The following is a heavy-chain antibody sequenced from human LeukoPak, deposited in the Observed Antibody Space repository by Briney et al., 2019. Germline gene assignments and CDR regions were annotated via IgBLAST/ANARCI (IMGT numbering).Heavy chain of an antibody. CDR1: GFTVSSNY. D-gene: IGHD3-10*01. J-gene: IGHJ4*02. V-gene: IGHV3-53*01. CDR2: IYSGGST. Sequence: GGSLRLSCAASGFTVSSNYMSWVRQAPGKGLEWVSVIYSGGSTYYADSVKGRFTISRDNSKNTLYLQMNSLRAEDTAVYYCARPIYGSGSYYLGYWGQGTLVTVSS. CDR3: ARPIYGSGSYYLGY.